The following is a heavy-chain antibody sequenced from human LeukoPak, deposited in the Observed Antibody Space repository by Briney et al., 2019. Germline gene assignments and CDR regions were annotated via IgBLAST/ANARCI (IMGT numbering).Heavy chain of an antibody. CDR2: ISSSGSTI. J-gene: IGHJ6*02. CDR1: GFTFSDYY. D-gene: IGHD3-3*01. Sequence: PGGSLRLSCAASGFTFSDYYMSWIRQAPGKGLEWVSYISSSGSTIYYADSVKGRFTISRDNAKNSLYLQMNNLRAEDTAVDYCAREDGLRFLDYGMDVWGQGTTVTVSS. V-gene: IGHV3-11*01. CDR3: AREDGLRFLDYGMDV.